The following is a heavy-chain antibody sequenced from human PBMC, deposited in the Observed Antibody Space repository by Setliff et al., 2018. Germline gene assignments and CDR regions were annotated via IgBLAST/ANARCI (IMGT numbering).Heavy chain of an antibody. J-gene: IGHJ4*02. CDR2: ISGSSSDI. Sequence: PGGSLRLSCAASGFIFKNYIMTWVRQAPGKGLEWVASISGSSSDIYYADSVKGRFSISRDNAKNSLYLQMNSLRAEDTAVYYCARVSGVHGEFDYWGQGTLVTVSS. CDR3: ARVSGVHGEFDY. V-gene: IGHV3-21*01. D-gene: IGHD1-1*01. CDR1: GFIFKNYI.